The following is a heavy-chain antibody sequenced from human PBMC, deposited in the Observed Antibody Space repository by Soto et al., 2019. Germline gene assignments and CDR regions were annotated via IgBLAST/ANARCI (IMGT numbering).Heavy chain of an antibody. Sequence: VILSCAASGCTLSSSAVGWGGQAPGTRLEWVSAISGSGGSAYYADSVKGRFTISRDDSKNTLYLQMNSLKTEDTAVYYCTTDLTYYYDSSVRPPRFDAFDIWGQGTMVTVSS. CDR3: TTDLTYYYDSSVRPPRFDAFDI. D-gene: IGHD3-22*01. J-gene: IGHJ3*02. CDR1: GCTLSSSA. V-gene: IGHV3-23*01. CDR2: ISGSGGSA.